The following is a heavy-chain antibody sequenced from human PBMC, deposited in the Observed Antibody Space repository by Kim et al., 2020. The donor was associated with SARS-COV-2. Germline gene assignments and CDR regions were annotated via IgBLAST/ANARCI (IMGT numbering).Heavy chain of an antibody. V-gene: IGHV3-33*06. CDR2: ICYDGSNK. Sequence: GGSLRLSCAASGFTFSSYGMHWVRQAPGKGLEWVADICYDGSNKYYADSVKGRFTISRDNSKNTLYLQMNSLRAEDTAVYYCAKNRDYYYYGMDVWGQGTTVTVSS. CDR3: AKNRDYYYYGMDV. CDR1: GFTFSSYG. J-gene: IGHJ6*02.